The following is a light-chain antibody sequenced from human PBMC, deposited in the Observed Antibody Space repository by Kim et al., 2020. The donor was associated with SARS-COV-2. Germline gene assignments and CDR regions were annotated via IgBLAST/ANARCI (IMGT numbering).Light chain of an antibody. CDR3: TSYTSSDTLV. CDR2: DVT. J-gene: IGLJ2*01. CDR1: SSDGGGDNY. Sequence: GKSITISCTGTSSDGGGDNYVSWYQQHPGKAPKLMIYDVTKRPSGVSNRFSGSKSGNTASLTISGLQAEDEADYYCTSYTSSDTLVFGGGTQLTVL. V-gene: IGLV2-14*03.